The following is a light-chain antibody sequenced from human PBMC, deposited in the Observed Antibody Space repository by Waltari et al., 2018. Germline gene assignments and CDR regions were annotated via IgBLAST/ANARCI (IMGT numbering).Light chain of an antibody. V-gene: IGKV3-15*01. CDR3: QQYNKWPPIT. Sequence: EVVMTQSAATLSVSPGERATLSCRASQSIYDNLAWYQQKPAQAPRLLIYGASTRATGVPSRFRGSGSGTEFTLTISSLQSEDFAVYYCQQYNKWPPITFGQGTRLEIK. CDR2: GAS. CDR1: QSIYDN. J-gene: IGKJ5*01.